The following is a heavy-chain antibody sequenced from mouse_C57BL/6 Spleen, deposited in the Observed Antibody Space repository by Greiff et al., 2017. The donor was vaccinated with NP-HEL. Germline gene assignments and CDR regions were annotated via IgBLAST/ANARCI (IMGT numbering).Heavy chain of an antibody. CDR1: GYTFTSYG. Sequence: LQESGAELARPGASVKLSCKASGYTFTSYGISWVKQRTGQGLEWIGEIYPRSGNTYYNEKFKGKATLTADKSSSTAYMGLRSLTSEDSAVYFCAKDSSGYGDYAMDYWGQGTSVTGSS. CDR2: IYPRSGNT. J-gene: IGHJ4*01. D-gene: IGHD3-2*02. CDR3: AKDSSGYGDYAMDY. V-gene: IGHV1-81*01.